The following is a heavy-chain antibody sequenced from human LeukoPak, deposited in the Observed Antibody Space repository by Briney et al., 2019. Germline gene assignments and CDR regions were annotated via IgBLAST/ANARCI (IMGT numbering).Heavy chain of an antibody. CDR1: GYTFTSYY. CDR2: INPSGGST. J-gene: IGHJ4*02. V-gene: IGHV1-46*01. CDR3: AREGPDRALRFLEWLSPDY. Sequence: ASVKVSCKASGYTFTSYYMDWVRQAPGQGLEWMGIINPSGGSTSYAQKFQGRVTMTRDTSTSTVYMELSSLRSEDTAVYYCAREGPDRALRFLEWLSPDYWGQGTLVTVPS. D-gene: IGHD3-3*01.